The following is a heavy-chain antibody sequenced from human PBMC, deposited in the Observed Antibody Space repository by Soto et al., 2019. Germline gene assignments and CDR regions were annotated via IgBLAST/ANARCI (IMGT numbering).Heavy chain of an antibody. J-gene: IGHJ6*03. CDR3: ARQAPAAIAYYSYYMYV. CDR1: GYTFTSYV. V-gene: IGHV1-18*01. D-gene: IGHD2-2*01. CDR2: ISAYNGNT. Sequence: ASVKVSCKASGYTFTSYVISWVRQAPGQGLEWMGWISAYNGNTNYAQKLQGRVTMTTDTSTSTAYMELRSLRSDDTAVYYCARQAPAAIAYYSYYMYVWGKGTTLTVSS.